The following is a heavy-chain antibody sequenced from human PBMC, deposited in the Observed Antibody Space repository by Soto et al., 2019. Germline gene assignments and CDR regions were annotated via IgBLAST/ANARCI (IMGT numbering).Heavy chain of an antibody. CDR1: GFTFSSYA. CDR2: ISGSGGST. V-gene: IGHV3-23*01. D-gene: IGHD3-3*01. Sequence: LSLTCAASGFTFSSYAMSWVRQAPGKGLEWVSAISGSGGSTYYADSVKGRFTISRDNSKNTLYLQMNSLRAEDTAEYYCAKDDDFWSGYFRLNWFDPWGQGTLVTVSS. CDR3: AKDDDFWSGYFRLNWFDP. J-gene: IGHJ5*02.